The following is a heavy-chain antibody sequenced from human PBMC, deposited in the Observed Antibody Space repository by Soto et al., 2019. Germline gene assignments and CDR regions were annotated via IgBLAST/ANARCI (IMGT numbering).Heavy chain of an antibody. CDR1: GGSISGDYY. J-gene: IGHJ4*02. CDR3: AREPYGLPVKRIES. Sequence: SETLSLTCTVSGGSISGDYYWNWIRQAPGKRLEWIGYVYHTGSTYPNPSLKSRGSISVDTSNTQFSLTLSSVTAADTAVYFCAREPYGLPVKRIESWGPGIPLTVSS. D-gene: IGHD3-10*01. V-gene: IGHV4-30-4*01. CDR2: VYHTGST.